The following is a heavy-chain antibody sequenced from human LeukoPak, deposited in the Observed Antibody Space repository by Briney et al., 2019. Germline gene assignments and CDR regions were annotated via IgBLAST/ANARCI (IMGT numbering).Heavy chain of an antibody. D-gene: IGHD3-10*01. Sequence: PSETLSLTCTVSGGSISSYYWSWIRQSPGKGLEWIGFVYHSRVADYNPPLKGRVTISIDTSRNQFSLNLTSVTASDTAVYYCARDRFGSGNDGFDIWGQGTQVIVSS. CDR1: GGSISSYY. J-gene: IGHJ3*02. CDR2: VYHSRVA. V-gene: IGHV4-59*01. CDR3: ARDRFGSGNDGFDI.